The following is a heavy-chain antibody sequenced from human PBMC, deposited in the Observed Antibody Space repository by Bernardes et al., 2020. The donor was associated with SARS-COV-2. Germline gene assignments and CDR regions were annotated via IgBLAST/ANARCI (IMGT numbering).Heavy chain of an antibody. D-gene: IGHD3-16*01. CDR1: GFSFSSDA. CDR2: ISVSGGSR. CDR3: AKGGGAITFGGAMIDH. V-gene: IGHV3-23*01. J-gene: IGHJ5*02. Sequence: GGSLRLSCAASGFSFSSDAMHWVRQAPGKGLEWVSGISVSGGSRYYADSVKGRFTISRDNSKNTVYLQMNSLRAEDTAVYFCAKGGGAITFGGAMIDHWGQGTLVTVSS.